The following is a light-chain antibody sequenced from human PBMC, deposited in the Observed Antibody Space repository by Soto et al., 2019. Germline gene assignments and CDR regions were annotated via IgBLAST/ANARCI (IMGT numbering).Light chain of an antibody. Sequence: DIQMTQSPSSLSASVGDRVTITCRASQSISSYLNWYQQKPGKAPKLLIYAASSLQSGVPSRFSGSGSGTDFTLTISSLQPEDFATDYCQQSYSSPMYTFGRGTKLEIK. J-gene: IGKJ2*01. V-gene: IGKV1-39*01. CDR3: QQSYSSPMYT. CDR2: AAS. CDR1: QSISSY.